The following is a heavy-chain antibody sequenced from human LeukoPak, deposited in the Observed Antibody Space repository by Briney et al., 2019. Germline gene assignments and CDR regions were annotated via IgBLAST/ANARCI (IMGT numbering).Heavy chain of an antibody. V-gene: IGHV4-34*01. D-gene: IGHD3-3*01. J-gene: IGHJ6*03. Sequence: SKTLSLTCAVYGGSFSGYYWSWIRQPPGKGLEWIGEINHSGSTNYNPSLKSRVTISVDTSKNQFSLKLSSVTAADTAVYYCARGTWSSFSYYYYMDVWGKGTTVTVSS. CDR1: GGSFSGYY. CDR3: ARGTWSSFSYYYYMDV. CDR2: INHSGST.